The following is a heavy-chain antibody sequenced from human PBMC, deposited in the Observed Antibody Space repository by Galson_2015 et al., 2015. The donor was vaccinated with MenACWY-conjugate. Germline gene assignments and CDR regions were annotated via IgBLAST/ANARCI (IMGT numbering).Heavy chain of an antibody. V-gene: IGHV4-59*08. D-gene: IGHD3-22*01. CDR2: IYYSGST. CDR3: ARHQGEYDSSAPVYY. CDR1: GGSISSYY. J-gene: IGHJ4*02. Sequence: ETLSLTCTVSGGSISSYYWSWIRQPPGKGLEWIGYIYYSGSTNYNPSLKSRVTISVDTSKNQFSLKLSSVTAADTAVYYCARHQGEYDSSAPVYYWGQGTLVTVSS.